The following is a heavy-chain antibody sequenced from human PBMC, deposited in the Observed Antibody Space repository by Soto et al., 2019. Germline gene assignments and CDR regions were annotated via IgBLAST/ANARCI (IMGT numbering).Heavy chain of an antibody. CDR1: SGSFSGYY. J-gene: IGHJ4*02. Sequence: SETLSLTCSIYSGSFSGYYWRWIRQPPGKGLEWIGEISQSGNTNYSPSLKSRVSISIDTSKKQFSLNLASVSAADTAVYYCARAPKVSGSSQTRPDFWGQGTLVTVSS. V-gene: IGHV4-34*01. CDR2: ISQSGNT. CDR3: ARAPKVSGSSQTRPDF. D-gene: IGHD6-6*01.